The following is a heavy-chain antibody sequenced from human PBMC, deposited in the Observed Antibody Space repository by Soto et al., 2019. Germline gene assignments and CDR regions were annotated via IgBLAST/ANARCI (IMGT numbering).Heavy chain of an antibody. CDR2: ISAYNGNT. D-gene: IGHD3-22*01. J-gene: IGHJ4*02. V-gene: IGHV1-18*01. CDR1: GYTLTSYG. CDR3: ARVAMIVVVITGVCDY. Sequence: QVQLVQSGAEVKKPGASVKVSCKASGYTLTSYGISWVRQAPGQGLEWMGWISAYNGNTNYAQKLQGRVTMTTDTYTSTAYMELRSLRSDDTAVYYCARVAMIVVVITGVCDYWGQGTLVTVSS.